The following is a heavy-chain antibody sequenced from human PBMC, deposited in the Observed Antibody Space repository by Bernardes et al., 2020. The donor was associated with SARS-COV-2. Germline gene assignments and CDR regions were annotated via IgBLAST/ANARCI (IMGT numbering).Heavy chain of an antibody. Sequence: SETLSLTCAVYGGSFSGYYWSWIRQPPGKGLEWIGEINHSGSTNYNPSLKSRVTISVDTSKNQFSLKLSSVTAADTAVYYCARDRFGGYGMDVWGQGTTVTVSS. V-gene: IGHV4-34*01. CDR3: ARDRFGGYGMDV. D-gene: IGHD3-10*01. CDR1: GGSFSGYY. CDR2: INHSGST. J-gene: IGHJ6*02.